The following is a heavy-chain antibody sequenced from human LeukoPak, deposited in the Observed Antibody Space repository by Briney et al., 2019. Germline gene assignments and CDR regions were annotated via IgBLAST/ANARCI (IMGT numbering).Heavy chain of an antibody. CDR1: GLRFSDLW. J-gene: IGHJ4*02. Sequence: GGSLRLSCTASGLRFSDLWMTWVRQAPGKGLVWVSRIRGDWHDTTYADSVKGRFTISRDNSKNTLYLQMNSLRAEDTAVYYCAKDGIIARKYYFDSWGQGTLVTVSS. D-gene: IGHD1-14*01. CDR3: AKDGIIARKYYFDS. CDR2: IRGDWHDT. V-gene: IGHV3-74*01.